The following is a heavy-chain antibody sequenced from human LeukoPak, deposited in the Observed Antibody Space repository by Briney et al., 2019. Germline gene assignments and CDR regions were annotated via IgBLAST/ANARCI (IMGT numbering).Heavy chain of an antibody. V-gene: IGHV4-31*03. D-gene: IGHD3-10*01. CDR2: IYYSGST. CDR3: AKAYSYGSSSNYQTFDY. Sequence: SQTLSLTCTVSGGSISSGGYYWSWIRQHPGKGLEWIGYIYYSGSTYYNPSLKSRVTISVDTSKNQFSLKLSSVTAADTASYYCAKAYSYGSSSNYQTFDYWGQGTLVTVSA. J-gene: IGHJ4*02. CDR1: GGSISSGGYY.